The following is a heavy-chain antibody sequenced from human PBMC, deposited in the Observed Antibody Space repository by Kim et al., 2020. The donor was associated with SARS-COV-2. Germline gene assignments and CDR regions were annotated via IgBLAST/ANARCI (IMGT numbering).Heavy chain of an antibody. J-gene: IGHJ3*02. CDR1: GGSISSSSYY. CDR3: ARPRAYGSGSYFAVGAFDI. Sequence: SETLSLTCTVSGGSISSSSYYWGWIRQPPGKGLEWIGSIYYSGSTYYNPSLKSRVTISVDTSKNQFSLKLSSVTAADTAVYYCARPRAYGSGSYFAVGAFDIWGQGTMVTVSS. CDR2: IYYSGST. V-gene: IGHV4-39*01. D-gene: IGHD3-10*01.